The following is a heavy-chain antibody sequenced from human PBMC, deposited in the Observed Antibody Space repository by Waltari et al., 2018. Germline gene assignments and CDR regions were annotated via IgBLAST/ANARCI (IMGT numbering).Heavy chain of an antibody. J-gene: IGHJ4*02. V-gene: IGHV4-34*01. CDR1: GGSFSGYY. CDR3: ARVPPGSSWYLAPPDY. CDR2: INHSGST. Sequence: QVQLQQWGAGLLKPSETLSLTCAVYGGSFSGYYWSWIRQPPGKGLEWIGEINHSGSTNYNPSLKSGVTISVDTSKNQFSLKLSSVTAADTAVYYCARVPPGSSWYLAPPDYWGQGTLVTVSS. D-gene: IGHD6-13*01.